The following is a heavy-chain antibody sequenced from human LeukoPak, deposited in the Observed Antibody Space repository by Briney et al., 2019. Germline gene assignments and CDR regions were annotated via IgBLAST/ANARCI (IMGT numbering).Heavy chain of an antibody. CDR1: GFTFSSYS. D-gene: IGHD6-19*01. J-gene: IGHJ5*02. V-gene: IGHV3-21*01. CDR3: ARVSSSGWSNP. Sequence: GGSLRLSCPASGFTFSSYSMNWVRQAPGKGLEWVSSISSSSSYLYYADSVKGRFTISRDKAKNSLYLQMNSLRAEDTAVYYCARVSSSGWSNPGGQGTLVTVSS. CDR2: ISSSSSYL.